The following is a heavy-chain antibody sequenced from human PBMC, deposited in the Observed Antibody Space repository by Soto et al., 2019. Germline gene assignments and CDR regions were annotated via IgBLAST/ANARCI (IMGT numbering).Heavy chain of an antibody. CDR2: INHSGST. J-gene: IGHJ3*02. V-gene: IGHV4-34*01. D-gene: IGHD2-2*01. Sequence: SETLSLTCAVYGGSFSGYYWSWIRQPPGKGLEWIGEINHSGSTNYNPSLKSRVTISVDTSKNQFSLKLSSVTAADTAVYYCARDRPLPAAIPNDAFDIWGQGTMVTVSS. CDR1: GGSFSGYY. CDR3: ARDRPLPAAIPNDAFDI.